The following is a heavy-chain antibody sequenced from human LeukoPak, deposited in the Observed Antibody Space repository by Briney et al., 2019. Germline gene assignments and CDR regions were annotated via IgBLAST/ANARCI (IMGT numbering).Heavy chain of an antibody. Sequence: ASVKVSCKASGYTFTGYYMHWVRQAPGQGLEWMGWINPNSGGTNYAQKFQGRVTMTRDTSISTAYMELSRLRSDATAVYYCAREEDTAMVIGYWGQGTLVTVSS. V-gene: IGHV1-2*02. J-gene: IGHJ4*02. D-gene: IGHD5-18*01. CDR3: AREEDTAMVIGY. CDR2: INPNSGGT. CDR1: GYTFTGYY.